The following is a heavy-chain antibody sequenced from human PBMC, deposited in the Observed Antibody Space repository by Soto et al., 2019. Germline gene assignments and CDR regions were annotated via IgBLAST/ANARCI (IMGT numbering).Heavy chain of an antibody. CDR1: GGTFSSYA. CDR3: ARDRRVFCLGFYGEQHYYSYYVMDV. V-gene: IGHV1-69*13. Sequence: SSVKVSCKASGGTFSSYAISWVRQAPGQGLEWMGGIIPIFGTANYAQKFQGRVTITADESTSTGYMELSSLRSEDTAVYYCARDRRVFCLGFYGEQHYYSYYVMDVWAQGTTDTVS. D-gene: IGHD3-3*01. CDR2: IIPIFGTA. J-gene: IGHJ6*02.